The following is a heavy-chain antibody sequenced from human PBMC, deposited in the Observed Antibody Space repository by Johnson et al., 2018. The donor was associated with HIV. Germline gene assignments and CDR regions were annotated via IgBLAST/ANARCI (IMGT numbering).Heavy chain of an antibody. Sequence: VQLVESGGGVVQPGRSLRLSCVASGFTFSDYYMSWIRQAPGKGLEWVSVISSGGSTYYADYVKGRFTVSRDNSKNTLYLQMKSLRPEDTAVYYCAKESKWESRTPHAFDMWGQGTMVTVSS. V-gene: IGHV3-66*02. J-gene: IGHJ3*02. CDR1: GFTFSDYY. D-gene: IGHD1-26*01. CDR3: AKESKWESRTPHAFDM. CDR2: ISSGGST.